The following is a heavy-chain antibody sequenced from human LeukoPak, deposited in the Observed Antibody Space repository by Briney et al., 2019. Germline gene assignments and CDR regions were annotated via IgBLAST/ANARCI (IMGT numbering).Heavy chain of an antibody. Sequence: ASVKVSCKASGGTFSSYAISWVRQAPGQGLEWMGGIIPILGTANYAQKFQGRVTITADESTSTAYMELSSLRSEDTAVYYCALTYYYDSSGYHYFDYWGQGTLVTVSS. CDR3: ALTYYYDSSGYHYFDY. CDR1: GGTFSSYA. J-gene: IGHJ4*02. CDR2: IIPILGTA. D-gene: IGHD3-22*01. V-gene: IGHV1-69*13.